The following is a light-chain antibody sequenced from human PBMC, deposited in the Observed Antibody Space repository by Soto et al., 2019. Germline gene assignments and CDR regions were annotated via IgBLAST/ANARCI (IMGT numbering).Light chain of an antibody. CDR1: QTVLFSSNNKNY. CDR3: HQYYTTPWT. V-gene: IGKV4-1*01. CDR2: WAS. J-gene: IGKJ1*01. Sequence: DIVMTQSPNSLAVSLGERATINCKSSQTVLFSSNNKNYLAWYQQKPGQPPKLLLYWASTRKFGAPDRFSGSGSATDFTLTISSLQAEDVAVYYCHQYYTTPWTFGPGTKVDIK.